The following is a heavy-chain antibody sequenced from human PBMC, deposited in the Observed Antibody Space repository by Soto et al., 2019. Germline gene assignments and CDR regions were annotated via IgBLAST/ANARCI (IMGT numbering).Heavy chain of an antibody. V-gene: IGHV3-74*01. J-gene: IGHJ6*02. D-gene: IGHD3-3*01. CDR2: INSDGSST. CDR3: ARVIRYYDFWSGYGYYYYGMDV. Sequence: GSLRLSCAASGFTFSSYWMHWVRQAPGKGLVWVSRINSDGSSTSYADSVKGRFTISRDNAKNTLYLQMNSLRAEDTAVYYCARVIRYYDFWSGYGYYYYGMDVWGQGTTVTVSS. CDR1: GFTFSSYW.